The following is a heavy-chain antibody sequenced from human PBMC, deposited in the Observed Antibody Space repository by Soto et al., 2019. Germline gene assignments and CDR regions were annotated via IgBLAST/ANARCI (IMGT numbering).Heavy chain of an antibody. CDR3: ARDTSHGVTIGGLDP. Sequence: GGSLRLSCAASGFSFSNYNMNWVRQAPGKGLEWVSHITDGLTKHYADLVQGRFTISRDNAKNSLYLEMTDLRDEDTAVYYCARDTSHGVTIGGLDPWGQGTLVTVSS. CDR2: ITDGLTK. J-gene: IGHJ5*02. D-gene: IGHD3-16*01. CDR1: GFSFSNYN. V-gene: IGHV3-48*02.